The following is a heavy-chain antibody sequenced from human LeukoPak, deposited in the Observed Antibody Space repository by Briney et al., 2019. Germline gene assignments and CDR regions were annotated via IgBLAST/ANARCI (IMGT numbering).Heavy chain of an antibody. CDR3: ARARPSEDSGSYGFDY. J-gene: IGHJ4*02. CDR2: IYYSGST. Sequence: PSETLSLTCTVSGGSISSSSYYWGWIRQPPGKGLEWIGSIYYSGSTYYNPSLKSRVTIPVDTSKNQFSLKLSSVTAADTAVYYCARARPSEDSGSYGFDYWGQGTLVTVSS. D-gene: IGHD1-26*01. CDR1: GGSISSSSYY. V-gene: IGHV4-39*01.